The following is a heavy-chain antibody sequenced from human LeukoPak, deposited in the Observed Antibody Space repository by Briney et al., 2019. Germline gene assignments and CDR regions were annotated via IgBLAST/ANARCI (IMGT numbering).Heavy chain of an antibody. CDR2: TNPSSGDT. D-gene: IGHD4-23*01. CDR1: GYTFSDYY. CDR3: ARDFHDYGGNSGFDY. J-gene: IGHJ4*02. Sequence: ASVKVSCKSSGYTFSDYYIHWVRQAPGQGLEWMGWTNPSSGDTNYAQKFQGRVTRTRDTSISTAYMELRWLRSDATAVYYCARDFHDYGGNSGFDYWGQGTLVTVSS. V-gene: IGHV1-2*02.